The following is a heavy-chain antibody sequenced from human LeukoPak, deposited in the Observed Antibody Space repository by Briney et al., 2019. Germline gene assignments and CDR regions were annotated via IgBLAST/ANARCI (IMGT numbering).Heavy chain of an antibody. CDR1: GGSISSYY. CDR3: ARAPESSSFDY. CDR2: IYYSGST. Sequence: SETLSLTCTVSGGSISSYYWGWIRQPPGKGLEWIGSIYYSGSTYYNPSLKSRVTISVDTSKNQFSLKLSSVTAADAAVYYCARAPESSSFDYWGQGTLVTVSS. D-gene: IGHD6-13*01. V-gene: IGHV4-39*07. J-gene: IGHJ4*02.